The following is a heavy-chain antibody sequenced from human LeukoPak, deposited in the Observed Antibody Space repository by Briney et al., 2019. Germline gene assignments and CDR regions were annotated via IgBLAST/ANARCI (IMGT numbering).Heavy chain of an antibody. CDR2: ISSSSSYI. J-gene: IGHJ5*02. D-gene: IGHD3-10*01. CDR3: ARDRWITMVRGVSTPNWFDP. V-gene: IGHV3-21*01. CDR1: GFTFSSYS. Sequence: PGGSLRLSCAASGFTFSSYSMNWVRQAPGKGLEWVSSISSSSSYIYYADSVKGRFTISRDNAKNSLYLQMNSLRAGDTAVYYCARDRWITMVRGVSTPNWFDPWGQGTLVSVSS.